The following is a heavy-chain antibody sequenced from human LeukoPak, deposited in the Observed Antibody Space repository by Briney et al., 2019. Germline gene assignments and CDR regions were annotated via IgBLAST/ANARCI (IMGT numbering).Heavy chain of an antibody. J-gene: IGHJ5*02. V-gene: IGHV4-39*07. CDR3: ARDRGSGRIDP. D-gene: IGHD3-10*01. Sequence: SETLSLTCTVSGGSISSSSYYWGWIRQPPGKGLEWIGSIYYSGSTYYNPSLKSRVTISVDTSKNQFSLKLSSVTAADTAVYYCARDRGSGRIDPWGQGTLVTVSS. CDR2: IYYSGST. CDR1: GGSISSSSYY.